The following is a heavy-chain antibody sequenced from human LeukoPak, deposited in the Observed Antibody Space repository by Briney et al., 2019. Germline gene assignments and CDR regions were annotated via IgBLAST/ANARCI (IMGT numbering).Heavy chain of an antibody. D-gene: IGHD6-6*01. Sequence: ASVKVSCKASGYTFTGYYMHWVRQAPGQGLEWMGWINPNSGGTNYAQKFQGRVTMTRDTSISTAYMELSRLRSDDMAVYYCARVRAARPQTDYWGQGTLVTVSS. CDR3: ARVRAARPQTDY. J-gene: IGHJ4*02. V-gene: IGHV1-2*02. CDR2: INPNSGGT. CDR1: GYTFTGYY.